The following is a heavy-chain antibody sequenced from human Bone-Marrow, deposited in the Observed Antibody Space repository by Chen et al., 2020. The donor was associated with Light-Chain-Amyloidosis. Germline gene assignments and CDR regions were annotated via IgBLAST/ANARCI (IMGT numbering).Heavy chain of an antibody. Sequence: EVQLVESGGGLVQPGGSLRLSCAASGFTFSSYWMSWVRQAPGKGLEWVANIKQDGSEKYYVDSVKGRFTISRDNAKNSLYLQMNSLRAEDTAVYYCARDTYGSGSYYLELFDYWGQGTLVTVSS. CDR1: GFTFSSYW. CDR3: ARDTYGSGSYYLELFDY. CDR2: IKQDGSEK. J-gene: IGHJ4*02. V-gene: IGHV3-7*01. D-gene: IGHD3-10*01.